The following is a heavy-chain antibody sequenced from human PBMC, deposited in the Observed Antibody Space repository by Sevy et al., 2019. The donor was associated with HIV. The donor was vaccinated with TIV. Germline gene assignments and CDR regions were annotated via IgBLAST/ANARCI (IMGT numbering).Heavy chain of an antibody. CDR2: IRPDGSDK. Sequence: GGSLRLSCAASGFTFSPYWMTWVRQAPGKGLEWVANIRPDGSDKYYLDSVKGRFTTSRDNAKNSLYLQMNSLRADDTAMYYCARGVGLDCWGQGALVTVSS. D-gene: IGHD1-26*01. CDR1: GFTFSPYW. CDR3: ARGVGLDC. V-gene: IGHV3-7*01. J-gene: IGHJ4*02.